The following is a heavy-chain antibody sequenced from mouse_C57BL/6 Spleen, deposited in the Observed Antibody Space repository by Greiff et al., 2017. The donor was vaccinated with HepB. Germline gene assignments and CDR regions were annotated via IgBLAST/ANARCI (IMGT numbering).Heavy chain of an antibody. V-gene: IGHV3-6*01. D-gene: IGHD2-5*01. Sequence: ESGPGLVKPSQSLSLTCSVTGYSITSGYYWNWIRQFPGNKLEWMGYISYDGSNNYNPSLKNRISITRDTSKNQFFLKLNSVTTEDTATYYCAREGGYSNYWYFDVWGTGTTVTVSS. CDR3: AREGGYSNYWYFDV. CDR1: GYSITSGYY. CDR2: ISYDGSN. J-gene: IGHJ1*03.